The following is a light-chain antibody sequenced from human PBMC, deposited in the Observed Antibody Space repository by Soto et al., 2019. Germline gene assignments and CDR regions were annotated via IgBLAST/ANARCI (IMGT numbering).Light chain of an antibody. Sequence: QSALTQPASVSGSPGQSITISCTGTNRDLGSYDFVSWYQHHPGTAPKLILSKVSDRPSGVSSRFSGSKSGHTASLSISGLQAEGEGFYSCSSYTTSSNRVFGGGTKLTVL. V-gene: IGLV2-14*01. CDR2: KVS. CDR3: SSYTTSSNRV. CDR1: NRDLGSYDF. J-gene: IGLJ3*02.